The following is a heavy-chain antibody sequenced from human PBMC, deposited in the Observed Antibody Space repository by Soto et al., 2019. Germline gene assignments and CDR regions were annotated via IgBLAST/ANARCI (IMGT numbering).Heavy chain of an antibody. V-gene: IGHV3-23*01. D-gene: IGHD6-13*01. CDR2: ISGSGGST. CDR3: ANMVWGRIAAAGPLFF. Sequence: GGSLRLSCAASGFTFSSYAMSWVRQAPGKGLEWVSAISGSGGSTYYADSVKGRFTISRDNSKNTLYLQMNSLRAEDTAVYYCANMVWGRIAAAGPLFFWGQGTLVTVSS. J-gene: IGHJ4*02. CDR1: GFTFSSYA.